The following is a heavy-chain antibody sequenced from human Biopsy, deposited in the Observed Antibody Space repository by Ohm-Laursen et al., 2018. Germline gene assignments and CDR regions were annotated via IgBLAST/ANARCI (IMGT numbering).Heavy chain of an antibody. D-gene: IGHD3-22*01. CDR2: IFYRGST. V-gene: IGHV4-39*01. CDR1: GGSISNNNYY. J-gene: IGHJ5*02. CDR3: ARDYDTSGYYYVS. Sequence: GTLSLTCTVSGGSISNNNYYWGWIRQAAGKGLEWIGSIFYRGSTHYKPSFKSRVKISVDTSKNQFSLKLISVTAADTAVYYCARDYDTSGYYYVSWGQGTLVTVSS.